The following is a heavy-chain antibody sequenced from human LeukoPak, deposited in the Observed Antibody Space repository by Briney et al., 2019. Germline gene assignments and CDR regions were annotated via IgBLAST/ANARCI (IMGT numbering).Heavy chain of an antibody. CDR1: GGSIRSSYYY. CDR3: AKRLIYSSGGDYYYYYGMDV. V-gene: IGHV4-39*01. D-gene: IGHD6-19*01. J-gene: IGHJ6*02. Sequence: SETLSLTCTVSGGSIRSSYYYWGWIRQPPGKGLEWIGSIYDSGSTYYNPSLKSRVAISVDTSKNQFSLKLNSVTAADTAVYYCAKRLIYSSGGDYYYYYGMDVWGQGTTVTVSS. CDR2: IYDSGST.